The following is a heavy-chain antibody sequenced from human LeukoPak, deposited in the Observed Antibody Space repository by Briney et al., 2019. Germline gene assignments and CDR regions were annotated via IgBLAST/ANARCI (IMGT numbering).Heavy chain of an antibody. CDR2: ISTSGSTI. D-gene: IGHD5-24*01. CDR1: GFTFSSYE. V-gene: IGHV3-48*03. J-gene: IGHJ4*02. Sequence: QPGGSLRLSCAASGFTFSSYEMNWVRQAPGKGLEWVSYISTSGSTIYYADSVKGRFTISRDNAKNSLYLQMNSLRADDTAVYYCARSRDGYNLLDYWGQGTLATVSS. CDR3: ARSRDGYNLLDY.